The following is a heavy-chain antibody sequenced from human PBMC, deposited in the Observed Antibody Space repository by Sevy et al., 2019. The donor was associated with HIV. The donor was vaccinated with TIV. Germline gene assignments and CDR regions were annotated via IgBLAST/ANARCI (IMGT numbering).Heavy chain of an antibody. Sequence: ASVKVSCKASGGTFSSYAISWVRQAPGQGLEWMGGIIPIFGTANYAQKFQGRVTITADESTSTAYMELGSLRSEDTAVYYCAGEGRRIQLWLKGGGFDPWGQGTLVTVSS. CDR3: AGEGRRIQLWLKGGGFDP. CDR2: IIPIFGTA. J-gene: IGHJ5*02. CDR1: GGTFSSYA. V-gene: IGHV1-69*13. D-gene: IGHD5-18*01.